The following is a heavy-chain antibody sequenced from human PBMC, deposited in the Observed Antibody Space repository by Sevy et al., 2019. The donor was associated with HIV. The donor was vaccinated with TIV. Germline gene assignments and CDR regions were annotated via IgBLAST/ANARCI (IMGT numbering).Heavy chain of an antibody. V-gene: IGHV3-11*06. CDR3: ARDRVALADHYFDY. CDR2: ISTGSTNT. D-gene: IGHD6-19*01. Sequence: GGSLRLSCAASGFSFSDYYMSWIRQAPGRGLEWISYISTGSTNTNYADSVKGRFTISRDNAKNSLYLQMNSLRAEDTAVYYCARDRVALADHYFDYWGQGTLVTVSS. CDR1: GFSFSDYY. J-gene: IGHJ4*02.